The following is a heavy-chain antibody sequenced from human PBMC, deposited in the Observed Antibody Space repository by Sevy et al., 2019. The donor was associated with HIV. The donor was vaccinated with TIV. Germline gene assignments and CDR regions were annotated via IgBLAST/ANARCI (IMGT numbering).Heavy chain of an antibody. Sequence: SETLSLTCTVSGDSISSYYWSWIRQPPGKGLEWIGYLYYSGITNYNPSLTSRVTISGDTSKNQFSLKLSSVTAADTAVYYCARGLAYYFDYWGQGTLVTVSS. D-gene: IGHD3-9*01. CDR1: GDSISSYY. CDR3: ARGLAYYFDY. CDR2: LYYSGIT. V-gene: IGHV4-59*01. J-gene: IGHJ4*02.